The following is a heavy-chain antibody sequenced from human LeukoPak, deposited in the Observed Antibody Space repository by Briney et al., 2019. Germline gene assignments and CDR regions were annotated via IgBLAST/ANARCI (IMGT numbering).Heavy chain of an antibody. Sequence: SETLSLTCTVSGGSIISSAYYWSWIRQPPGKGLEWIGYIYYSGSTYYNPSLKSRVTISLDTSKNQFSLKLSSVTAADTAVYYCVGTEVSSGSEDYWGQGTLVTVSS. CDR3: VGTEVSSGSEDY. CDR2: IYYSGST. D-gene: IGHD6-19*01. CDR1: GGSIISSAYY. V-gene: IGHV4-30-4*08. J-gene: IGHJ4*02.